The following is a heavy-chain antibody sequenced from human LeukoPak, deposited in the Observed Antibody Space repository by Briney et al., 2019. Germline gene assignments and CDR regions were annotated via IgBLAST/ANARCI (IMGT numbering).Heavy chain of an antibody. CDR1: GYTFTGYY. Sequence: ASVKVSCKASGYTFTGYYMHWVRQAPGQGLEWMGWINPNSGGTNYAQKFQGRVTMTRVTSISTAYMELSRLRSDDTAVYYCAREMAAIGDAFDIWGQGTMVTVSS. D-gene: IGHD2-8*01. J-gene: IGHJ3*02. V-gene: IGHV1-2*02. CDR2: INPNSGGT. CDR3: AREMAAIGDAFDI.